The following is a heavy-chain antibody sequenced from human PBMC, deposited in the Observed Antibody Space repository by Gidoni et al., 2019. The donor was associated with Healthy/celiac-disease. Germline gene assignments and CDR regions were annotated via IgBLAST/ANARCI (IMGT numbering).Heavy chain of an antibody. CDR1: GYSFTSYW. D-gene: IGHD6-13*01. V-gene: IGHV5-10-1*03. CDR3: ARRVIRGAAAGTVDP. Sequence: EVQLVQSGAEVKKPGASRRISCKGSGYSFTSYWISWVRQMPGKGLEWMGRMDPSDSYTNYSPSFQGHVTISADKSISTAYLQWSSLKASDTAMYYCARRVIRGAAAGTVDPWGQGTLVTVSS. CDR2: MDPSDSYT. J-gene: IGHJ5*02.